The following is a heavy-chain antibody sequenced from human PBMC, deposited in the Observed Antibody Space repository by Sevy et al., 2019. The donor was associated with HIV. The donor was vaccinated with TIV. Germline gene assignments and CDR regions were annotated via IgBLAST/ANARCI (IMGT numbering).Heavy chain of an antibody. J-gene: IGHJ4*02. V-gene: IGHV4-59*11. CDR3: ATVGVAPNRGDYFDY. CDR1: GGSISRHY. Sequence: SETLSLTCTVSGGSISRHYWSWIRRPPGKGLEWIGYLFYTGSTNYNPSLKSRLTISVDTSKNQFSLKLSSVTAADTAVYFCATVGVAPNRGDYFDYWGQGTLVTVSS. D-gene: IGHD2-21*01. CDR2: LFYTGST.